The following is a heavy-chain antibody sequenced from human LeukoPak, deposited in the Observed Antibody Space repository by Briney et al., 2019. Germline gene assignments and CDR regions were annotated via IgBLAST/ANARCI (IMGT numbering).Heavy chain of an antibody. CDR1: GGSISSGSYY. V-gene: IGHV4-61*02. CDR3: AREVFKYYDSSGYSNPYFDY. Sequence: SQTLSLTCTVSGGSISSGSYYWSWIRQPAGKGLEWIGRIYTSGSTNYNPSLKSRVTISVDTSKNQFSLKLSSVTAADTAVYYCAREVFKYYDSSGYSNPYFDYWGQGTLVTVAS. J-gene: IGHJ4*02. CDR2: IYTSGST. D-gene: IGHD3-22*01.